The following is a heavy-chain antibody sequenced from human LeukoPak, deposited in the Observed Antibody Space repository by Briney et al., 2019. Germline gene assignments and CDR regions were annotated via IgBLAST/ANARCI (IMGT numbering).Heavy chain of an antibody. Sequence: GASVKVSCKASGYIFSTYGINWVRQAPGQGLEWMAWISPYSGHTTYAQRLQGRVTVTPDTSTSTAYMELKSLRSDDTAVYYCARGEHFDYWGQGTLVTVSS. CDR2: ISPYSGHT. D-gene: IGHD1/OR15-1a*01. V-gene: IGHV1-18*01. CDR1: GYIFSTYG. CDR3: ARGEHFDY. J-gene: IGHJ4*02.